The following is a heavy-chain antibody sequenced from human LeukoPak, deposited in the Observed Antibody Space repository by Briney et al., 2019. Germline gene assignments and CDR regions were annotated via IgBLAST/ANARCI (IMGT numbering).Heavy chain of an antibody. Sequence: GGSLRLSCAASGFTFSSYSMNWVRQAPGKGLEWVANIKYDGSEKYYVDSVKGRFTISRDDAKNSLYLQMNSLRGEDTAVYYCARDGSGEWPIGYWGQGTLVTVSS. J-gene: IGHJ4*02. CDR3: ARDGSGEWPIGY. V-gene: IGHV3-7*01. CDR1: GFTFSSYS. CDR2: IKYDGSEK. D-gene: IGHD3-10*01.